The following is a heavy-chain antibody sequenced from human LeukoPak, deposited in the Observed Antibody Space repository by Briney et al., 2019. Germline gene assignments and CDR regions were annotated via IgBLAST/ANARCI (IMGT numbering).Heavy chain of an antibody. D-gene: IGHD3-9*01. Sequence: GGPLRLSCAASGLTFDDYAMHWVRQAPGKGLEWVSGISWNSGRIGYADSVKGRFTISRDNARNSLYLQMNSLRAEDTAFYYCAKDTSYDILTGSFDYWGQGTLVTVSS. V-gene: IGHV3-9*01. CDR3: AKDTSYDILTGSFDY. J-gene: IGHJ4*02. CDR1: GLTFDDYA. CDR2: ISWNSGRI.